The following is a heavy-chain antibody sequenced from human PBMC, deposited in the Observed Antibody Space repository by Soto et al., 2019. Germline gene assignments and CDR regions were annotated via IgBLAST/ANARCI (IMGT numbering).Heavy chain of an antibody. CDR2: ISGSGGST. V-gene: IGHV3-23*01. CDR3: AKTGIIAASHGPFDY. CDR1: GFTFSSYA. J-gene: IGHJ4*02. Sequence: GGSLRHSCAVSGFTFSSYAMSWFRQAPGKGLEWVSAISGSGGSTYYADSVKGRFTISRDNSKNTLYLQMNSLRAEDTAVYYCAKTGIIAASHGPFDYWGQGTLVTVSS. D-gene: IGHD6-13*01.